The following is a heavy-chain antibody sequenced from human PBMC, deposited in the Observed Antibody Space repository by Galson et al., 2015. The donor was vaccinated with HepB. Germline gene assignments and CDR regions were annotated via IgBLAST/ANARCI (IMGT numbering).Heavy chain of an antibody. V-gene: IGHV3-21*06. D-gene: IGHD1-26*01. CDR3: AREWEVVGAASFDY. Sequence: SLRLSCAASGFTLISYTMNWVRQAPGKGLEWVSSISSSSSYIYYADSVKGRFTISRDNAKNSLYLQMNSLRAEDTAVYYCAREWEVVGAASFDYGGQGTLVTVSS. CDR2: ISSSSSYI. CDR1: GFTLISYT. J-gene: IGHJ4*02.